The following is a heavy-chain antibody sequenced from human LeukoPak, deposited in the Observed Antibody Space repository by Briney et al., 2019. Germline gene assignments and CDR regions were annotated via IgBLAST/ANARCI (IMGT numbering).Heavy chain of an antibody. V-gene: IGHV3-33*01. D-gene: IGHD3-22*01. CDR3: ARDYDSSGYYY. J-gene: IGHJ4*02. CDR1: GFTFSSYG. Sequence: GGSLRLSCAASGFTFSSYGMHWVRQAPGEGLEWVAVIWYDGSNKYYADSVKGRFTISRDNSKNTLYLQMNSLRAEDTAVYYCARDYDSSGYYYWGQGTLVTVSS. CDR2: IWYDGSNK.